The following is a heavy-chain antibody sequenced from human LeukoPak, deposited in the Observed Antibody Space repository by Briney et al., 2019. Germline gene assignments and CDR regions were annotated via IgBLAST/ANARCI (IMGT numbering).Heavy chain of an antibody. Sequence: PGGSLRLSCAASGFTFSTYGMNWVRQAPGKRLEWVSYISSSSDSIYYADSVKGRFTISRDNSKNTLYLQMNSLRPDDTAVYYCARCTASCYANAFDVWGQGTLLTVSS. CDR3: ARCTASCYANAFDV. V-gene: IGHV3-21*04. CDR1: GFTFSTYG. D-gene: IGHD2-2*01. CDR2: ISSSSDSI. J-gene: IGHJ3*01.